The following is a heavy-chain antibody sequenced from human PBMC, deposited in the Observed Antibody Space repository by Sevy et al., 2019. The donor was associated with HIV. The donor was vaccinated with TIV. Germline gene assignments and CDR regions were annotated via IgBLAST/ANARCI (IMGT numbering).Heavy chain of an antibody. CDR3: AKLPEYASSFDY. J-gene: IGHJ4*02. V-gene: IGHV3-33*06. CDR2: IWFDGSNK. CDR1: GFTFSSYG. D-gene: IGHD6-6*01. Sequence: GGSLRLSCAASGFTFSSYGMHWVRQAPGKGLEWVAAIWFDGSNKYYEDSVKGRFTIFRDNSKNTQYLQMNSLRAEDTAVYYCAKLPEYASSFDYWGQGAVVTVSS.